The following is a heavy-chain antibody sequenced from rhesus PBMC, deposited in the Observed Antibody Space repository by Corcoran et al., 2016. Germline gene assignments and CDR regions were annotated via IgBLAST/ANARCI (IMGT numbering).Heavy chain of an antibody. CDR2: ISWNRGTI. CDR1: GFTFDDYA. CDR3: TRSSWSKAFDF. V-gene: IGHV3-134*01. D-gene: IGHD6-13*01. J-gene: IGHJ3*01. Sequence: EVQLVESGGGLVQPGGSLRLSCAASGFTFDDYAMSWVRQAPGKGLEWVSRISWNRGTIYYADSVKGRFTISRDNAKNSLFLQMDRLRAEDTAVYYCTRSSWSKAFDFWGQGLRVTVSS.